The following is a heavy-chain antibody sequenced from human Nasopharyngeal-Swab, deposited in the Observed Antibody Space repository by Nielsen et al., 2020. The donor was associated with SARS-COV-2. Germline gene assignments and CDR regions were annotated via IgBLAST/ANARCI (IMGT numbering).Heavy chain of an antibody. CDR2: IYHSGST. V-gene: IGHV4-4*02. Sequence: WIRQPPGKGLEWIGEIYHSGSTNYNPSLKSRVTISVDKSKNQFSLKLSSVTAADTAVYYCARGYSWYYYYGMDVWGHGTTVTVSS. CDR3: ARGYSWYYYYGMDV. D-gene: IGHD5-18*01. J-gene: IGHJ6*02.